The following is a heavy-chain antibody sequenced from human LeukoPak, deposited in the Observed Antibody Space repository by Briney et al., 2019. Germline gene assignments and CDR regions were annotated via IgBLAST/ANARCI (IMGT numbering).Heavy chain of an antibody. CDR2: IYTSGST. J-gene: IGHJ6*03. D-gene: IGHD3-22*01. CDR3: ARAGTDDYYYYYYYYYYMDV. Sequence: NPSETLSPTCTVSGGSISSGSYYWSWIRQPAGKGLEWIGRIYTSGSTNYNPSLKSRVTISVDTSKNQFSLKLSSVTAADTAVYYCARAGTDDYYYYYYYYYYMDVWGKGTTVTVSS. CDR1: GGSISSGSYY. V-gene: IGHV4-61*02.